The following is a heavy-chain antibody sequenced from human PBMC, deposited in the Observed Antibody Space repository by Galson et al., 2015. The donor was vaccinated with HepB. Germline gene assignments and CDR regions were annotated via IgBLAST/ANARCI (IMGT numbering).Heavy chain of an antibody. CDR1: GFTFNIYS. CDR3: ARSVAGRFDY. CDR2: ITSDTRTI. D-gene: IGHD6-19*01. J-gene: IGHJ4*02. V-gene: IGHV3-48*02. Sequence: SLRLSCAASGFTFNIYSMNWVRQAPGKGLEWVSYITSDTRTINYADSVKGQFTISRDNAKNSLYLQMNSLRDEDTAVYYCARSVAGRFDYWGQGTLVTVSS.